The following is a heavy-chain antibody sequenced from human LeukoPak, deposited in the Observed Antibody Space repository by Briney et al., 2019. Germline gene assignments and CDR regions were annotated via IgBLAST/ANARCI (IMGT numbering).Heavy chain of an antibody. D-gene: IGHD2-2*01. CDR1: GGSISSYY. CDR2: IYYGGST. J-gene: IGHJ4*02. CDR3: ARTCSSASCYYDY. V-gene: IGHV4-59*12. Sequence: SETLSLTCTVSGGSISSYYWSWIRQPPGKGLEWIGHIYYGGSTNYNPSLKSRVTISVDTSKNQFSLKLSSVTAADTAVYYCARTCSSASCYYDYWGQGTLVTVSS.